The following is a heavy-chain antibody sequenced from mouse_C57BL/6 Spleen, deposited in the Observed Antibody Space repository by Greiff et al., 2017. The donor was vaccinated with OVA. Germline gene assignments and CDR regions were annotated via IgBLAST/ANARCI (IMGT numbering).Heavy chain of an antibody. CDR1: GFNIKDDY. CDR3: THYYGSSSFAY. Sequence: VQLQQSGAELVRPGASVKLSCTASGFNIKDDYMHWVKQRPEQGLEWIGWIDPENGDTEYASKFQGKATITADKSSNTAYMQLSSLTSEDTAVYYCTHYYGSSSFAYWGQGTLVTVSA. D-gene: IGHD1-1*01. CDR2: IDPENGDT. V-gene: IGHV14-4*01. J-gene: IGHJ3*01.